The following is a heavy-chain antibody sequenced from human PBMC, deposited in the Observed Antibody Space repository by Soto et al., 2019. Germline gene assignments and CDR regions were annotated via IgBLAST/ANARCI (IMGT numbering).Heavy chain of an antibody. CDR1: EFTFSNYV. CDR3: ARGKYCTNGVCYSNPGIGYYFDY. D-gene: IGHD2-8*01. Sequence: GGSLRLSCAASEFTFSNYVMHWVRQAPGKGLEWLTVIWYDGSNKYYADSVRGQFTISRDNSKNTLYLEMNSLRGDDTAMYYCARGKYCTNGVCYSNPGIGYYFDYWGQGTLVTVSS. V-gene: IGHV3-33*01. J-gene: IGHJ4*02. CDR2: IWYDGSNK.